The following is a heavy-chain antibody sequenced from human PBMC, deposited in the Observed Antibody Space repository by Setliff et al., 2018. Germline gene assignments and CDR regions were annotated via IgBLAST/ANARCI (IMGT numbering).Heavy chain of an antibody. V-gene: IGHV7-4-1*02. CDR1: GYTFSSYA. Sequence: ASVKVSCKASGYTFSSYAMNWVRQAPGQGLAWMGWINTNTGNPTYGQDFTGLFVFSLDTSVSTVYLQISSLKAEDTAVCYCARGGDIITIFGVVTPDFYYYRDVWGTGTTVTVSS. D-gene: IGHD3-3*01. J-gene: IGHJ6*03. CDR2: INTNTGNP. CDR3: ARGGDIITIFGVVTPDFYYYRDV.